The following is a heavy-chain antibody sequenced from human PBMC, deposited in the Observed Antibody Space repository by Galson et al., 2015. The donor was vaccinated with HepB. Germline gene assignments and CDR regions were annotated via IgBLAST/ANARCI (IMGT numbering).Heavy chain of an antibody. CDR1: GFTFSSYS. V-gene: IGHV3-48*01. D-gene: IGHD4-23*01. CDR3: ARGPTHDYGGSIVDY. J-gene: IGHJ4*02. Sequence: SLRLSCAASGFTFSSYSMNWVRQAPGKGLEWVSYISSSSSTIYYADSVKGRFTISRDNAKNSLYLQMNSLRAEDTAVYYCARGPTHDYGGSIVDYWGQGTLVTVSS. CDR2: ISSSSSTI.